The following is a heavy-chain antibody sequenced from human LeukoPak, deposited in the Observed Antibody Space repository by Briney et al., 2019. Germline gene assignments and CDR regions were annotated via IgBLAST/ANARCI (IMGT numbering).Heavy chain of an antibody. J-gene: IGHJ4*02. V-gene: IGHV1-18*01. Sequence: ASVKVSCKASGYTFTSYGISWVRQAPGQGLEWMGWISAYSGNTNYAQKLQGRVTMTTDTSTSTAYMELRSLRSEDTAVYYCAREGQQFGYFDYWGQGTLVTVSS. CDR3: AREGQQFGYFDY. CDR2: ISAYSGNT. CDR1: GYTFTSYG. D-gene: IGHD3-10*01.